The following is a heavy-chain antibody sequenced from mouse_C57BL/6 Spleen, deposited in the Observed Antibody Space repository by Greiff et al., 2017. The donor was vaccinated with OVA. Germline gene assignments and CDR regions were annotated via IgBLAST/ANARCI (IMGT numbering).Heavy chain of an antibody. D-gene: IGHD2-4*01. Sequence: VQLQQPGAELVKPGASVKLSCKASGYTFTSYWITWVKQRPGQGLEWIGDIYPGSGSTNYNEKFKSKATLTVDTSSSTAYMQLSSLTSEDSAVDSGVKYSAKYDCCWDYWGQGTTLTVSS. CDR1: GYTFTSYW. CDR2: IYPGSGST. J-gene: IGHJ2*01. CDR3: VKYSAKYDCCWDY. V-gene: IGHV1-55*01.